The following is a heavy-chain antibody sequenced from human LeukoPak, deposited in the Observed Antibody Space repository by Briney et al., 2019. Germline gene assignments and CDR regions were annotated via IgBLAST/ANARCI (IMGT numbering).Heavy chain of an antibody. J-gene: IGHJ4*02. D-gene: IGHD6-13*01. Sequence: PSETLSLTCAVYGGSFSGYYWSWIRQPPGKGLEWIGEINHSGSTNYNPSLKSRVTISVDTSKNQFSLKLSSVTAADTAVYYCARGSAAAGTGYWGQGTLVPVSS. CDR2: INHSGST. V-gene: IGHV4-34*01. CDR1: GGSFSGYY. CDR3: ARGSAAAGTGY.